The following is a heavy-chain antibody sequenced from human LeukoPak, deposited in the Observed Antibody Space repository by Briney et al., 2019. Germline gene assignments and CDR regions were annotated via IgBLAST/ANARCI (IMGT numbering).Heavy chain of an antibody. V-gene: IGHV1-58*02. CDR3: AAVPIRYDSSGYADDY. D-gene: IGHD3-22*01. CDR1: GFTFTSSA. CDR2: IVVGSGNT. J-gene: IGHJ4*02. Sequence: ASVKVSCKASGFTFTSSAMQWLRQARGQRLEWIGWIVVGSGNTNYAQKFQERVTITRDMSTSTAYMELSSLRSEDTAVYYCAAVPIRYDSSGYADDYWGQGTLVTVSS.